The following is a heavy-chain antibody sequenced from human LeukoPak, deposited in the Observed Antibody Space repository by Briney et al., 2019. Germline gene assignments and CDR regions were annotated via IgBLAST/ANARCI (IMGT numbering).Heavy chain of an antibody. CDR2: INHSGST. Sequence: PSETLSLTCAVYGGSFSGYYWSWIRQPPGKGLEWIGEINHSGSTNYNPSLKSRVTISVATSKNQFSLKLSSVTAADTAVYYCARGPAAGEEYYYYGMDVWGQGTTVTVSS. CDR3: ARGPAAGEEYYYYGMDV. V-gene: IGHV4-34*01. CDR1: GGSFSGYY. D-gene: IGHD4-17*01. J-gene: IGHJ6*02.